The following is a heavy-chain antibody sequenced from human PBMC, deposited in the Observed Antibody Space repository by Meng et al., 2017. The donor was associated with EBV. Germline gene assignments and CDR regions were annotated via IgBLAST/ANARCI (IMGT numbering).Heavy chain of an antibody. V-gene: IGHV1-69*01. D-gene: IGHD3-10*01. CDR1: GGTFRSDA. Sequence: VQLVQFGAEGKKPGSSVKVSCKTPGGTFRSDAISWVRQAPGQGLEWMGGLIPMSDAPHYAQKFQGRVTITADESTSTHYMDLSGLRSEDTAVYYCASESGRGFTPDYWGQGTLVTVSS. CDR2: LIPMSDAP. J-gene: IGHJ4*02. CDR3: ASESGRGFTPDY.